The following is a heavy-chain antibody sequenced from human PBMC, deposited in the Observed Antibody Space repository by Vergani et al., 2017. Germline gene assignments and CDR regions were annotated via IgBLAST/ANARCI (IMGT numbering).Heavy chain of an antibody. CDR2: ISWKSGSI. J-gene: IGHJ4*02. Sequence: EVQLVESGGGLVQPGRSLRLSCAASGFTFDDYAMHWVRQAPGKGLEWVSGISWKSGSINYADSVKGRFTIYRDNAKNSLYLQMNSLRAEDTAVYYCARDAAKYCSSTSCPYDYWGQGTLVTVSS. CDR1: GFTFDDYA. D-gene: IGHD2-2*01. CDR3: ARDAAKYCSSTSCPYDY. V-gene: IGHV3-9*01.